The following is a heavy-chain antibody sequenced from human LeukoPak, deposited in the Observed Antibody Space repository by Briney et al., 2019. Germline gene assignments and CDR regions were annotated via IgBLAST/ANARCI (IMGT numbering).Heavy chain of an antibody. CDR2: ISSSSSST. V-gene: IGHV3-48*01. CDR1: GFTFSSYA. Sequence: PGGSLRLSCAASGFTFSSYAMNWVRQVPGKGLEWVSNISSSSSSTYYADSVKGRFTISRDNAKNSLYLQMNSLRAEDTAVYYYATNSPGGHYFDYWGQEGTRVTVSS. J-gene: IGHJ4*02. CDR3: ATNSPGGHYFDY. D-gene: IGHD4-23*01.